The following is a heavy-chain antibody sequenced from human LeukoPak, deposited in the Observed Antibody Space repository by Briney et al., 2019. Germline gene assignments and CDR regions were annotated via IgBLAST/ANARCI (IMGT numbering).Heavy chain of an antibody. D-gene: IGHD3-9*01. V-gene: IGHV3-9*01. CDR2: VTWNGGSV. CDR3: AKGEICGGLTGWPSK. Sequence: PGRSLRVSCAASGFTFDDHPMHWVRQVPGQGLEWVSSVTWNGGSVGYADSVKGRFTISRDNAKNLVFLHMDSLRAEDTAFYYCAKGEICGGLTGWPSKWGQGTLVTVSS. CDR1: GFTFDDHP. J-gene: IGHJ4*02.